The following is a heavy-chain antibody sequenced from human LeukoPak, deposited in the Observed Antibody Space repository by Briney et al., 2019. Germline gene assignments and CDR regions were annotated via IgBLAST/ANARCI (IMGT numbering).Heavy chain of an antibody. J-gene: IGHJ4*02. Sequence: SETLSLTCAVYGGSFGGFYWSWIRQPPGKGLEWIGEINHSGSTNYNPSLKSRVTISVDTSKNQFSLKLSSVTAADTAVYYCARGPRWVAAAGEYYFDYWGQGTLVTVSS. D-gene: IGHD6-13*01. CDR1: GGSFGGFY. CDR2: INHSGST. CDR3: ARGPRWVAAAGEYYFDY. V-gene: IGHV4-34*01.